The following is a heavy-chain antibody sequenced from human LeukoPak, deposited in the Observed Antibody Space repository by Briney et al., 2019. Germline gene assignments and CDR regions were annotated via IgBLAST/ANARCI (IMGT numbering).Heavy chain of an antibody. Sequence: ASVKVSCKASGGTFSSYAISWVRQAPGQGLEWMGGIIPIFGTANYAQKFQGRVTITADKSTSTAYMELSSLRSEDTAVYYCAYYYGSGPYYYYGMDVWGKGTTVTVSS. CDR3: AYYYGSGPYYYYGMDV. D-gene: IGHD3-10*01. V-gene: IGHV1-69*06. CDR2: IIPIFGTA. CDR1: GGTFSSYA. J-gene: IGHJ6*04.